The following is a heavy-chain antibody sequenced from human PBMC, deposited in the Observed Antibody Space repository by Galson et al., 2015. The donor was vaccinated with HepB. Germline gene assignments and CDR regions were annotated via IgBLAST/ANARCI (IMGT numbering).Heavy chain of an antibody. CDR3: ARGSMVRGYRD. J-gene: IGHJ4*02. CDR1: GGSFSGYY. Sequence: ETLSLTCAVYGGSFSGYYWSWIRQPPGKGLEWIGEINHSGSTNYNPSLKSRVTMSVDTSKNQFSLKLSSVTAADTAVYYCARGSMVRGYRDWGQGTLVTVSS. CDR2: INHSGST. V-gene: IGHV4-34*01. D-gene: IGHD3-10*01.